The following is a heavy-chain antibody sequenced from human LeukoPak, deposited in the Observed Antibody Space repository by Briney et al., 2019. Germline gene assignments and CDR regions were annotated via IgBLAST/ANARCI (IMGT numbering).Heavy chain of an antibody. J-gene: IGHJ6*02. Sequence: PGGSLRLSCAASGFTFSSYEMNWVRQAPGKGLEWVSYISSSGSTIYYADSVKGRFTISRDNAKNSLYLQMNSLRAEDTAVYYCARALRRGSSWYPVGYGMDVWGQGTTVTVSS. D-gene: IGHD6-13*01. V-gene: IGHV3-48*03. CDR2: ISSSGSTI. CDR1: GFTFSSYE. CDR3: ARALRRGSSWYPVGYGMDV.